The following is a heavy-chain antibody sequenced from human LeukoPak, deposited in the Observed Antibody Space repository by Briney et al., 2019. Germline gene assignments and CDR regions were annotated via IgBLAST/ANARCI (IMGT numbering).Heavy chain of an antibody. CDR2: IKQDGSEK. Sequence: GGSLRLSCTASGFTFSNYWMSWVRQAPGKGLEWVANIKQDGSEKYYVDSVKGRFTISRDNSKNTLYLQMNSLRAEDTAVYYCAKDGARLHLGELIGTWGQGTLVTVSS. V-gene: IGHV3-7*01. D-gene: IGHD3-16*01. CDR1: GFTFSNYW. CDR3: AKDGARLHLGELIGT. J-gene: IGHJ5*02.